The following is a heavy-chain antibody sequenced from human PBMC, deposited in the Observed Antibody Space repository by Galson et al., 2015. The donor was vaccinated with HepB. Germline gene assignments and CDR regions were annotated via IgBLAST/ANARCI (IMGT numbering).Heavy chain of an antibody. D-gene: IGHD2-2*01. CDR2: ISGGGETT. CDR1: GFTFSYYA. Sequence: SLRLSCAASGFTFSYYAMTWVRQAPGKGLEWVSSISGGGETTYYADSVKGRLTVSRDNAKKTLYLRTNGLRAEDTAVYYCAKCSILASSYFYGIEVWGQGTTVTVSS. J-gene: IGHJ6*02. CDR3: AKCSILASSYFYGIEV. V-gene: IGHV3-23*01.